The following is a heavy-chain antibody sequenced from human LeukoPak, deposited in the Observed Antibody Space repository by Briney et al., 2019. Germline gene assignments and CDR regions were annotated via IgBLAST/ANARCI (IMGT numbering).Heavy chain of an antibody. CDR3: ARDVSDCSGGSCYSYFDY. Sequence: EASVTVSCKASGYTFTDYYMHWVRQAPGQGREWMGRINPSGGNTIYAQKFEGRVTMTRDTSTSTVYMELSSLRSEDTAVYYCARDVSDCSGGSCYSYFDYWGQGTLVAVSS. CDR1: GYTFTDYY. J-gene: IGHJ4*02. CDR2: INPSGGNT. V-gene: IGHV1-46*01. D-gene: IGHD2-15*01.